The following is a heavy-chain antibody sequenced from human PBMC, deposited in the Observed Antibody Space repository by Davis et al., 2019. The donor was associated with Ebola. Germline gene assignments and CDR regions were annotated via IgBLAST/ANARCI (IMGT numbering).Heavy chain of an antibody. CDR2: FHPGTSDL. V-gene: IGHV5-51*01. J-gene: IGHJ4*02. Sequence: GESLKISCKGSGYRFAGNWIGWVRHMPGKGLEWMGNFHPGTSDLKYSPSFQGQITISVDRSIRTAYLQWRSLQASDTAIYYCASQGHRGSYLIHDYWGQGTPVTVSS. D-gene: IGHD3-16*01. CDR1: GYRFAGNW. CDR3: ASQGHRGSYLIHDY.